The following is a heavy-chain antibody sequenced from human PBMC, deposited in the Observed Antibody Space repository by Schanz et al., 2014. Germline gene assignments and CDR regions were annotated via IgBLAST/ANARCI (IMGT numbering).Heavy chain of an antibody. Sequence: QVQLVQSEAEVKKPGSSVKVSCKASGGTFSSYTISWVRQAPGQGLEWMGRIIPNSGDTNYAQKFQGWVTMTRDTSISTAYMEVSRLKSDDTAVYYCARLSVAGRPHVNYWYFDLWGRGPLVTVSS. D-gene: IGHD6-19*01. V-gene: IGHV1-2*04. CDR1: GGTFSSYT. CDR2: IIPNSGDT. J-gene: IGHJ2*01. CDR3: ARLSVAGRPHVNYWYFDL.